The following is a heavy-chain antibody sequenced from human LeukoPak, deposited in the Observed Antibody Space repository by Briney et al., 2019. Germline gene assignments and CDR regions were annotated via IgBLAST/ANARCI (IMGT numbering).Heavy chain of an antibody. D-gene: IGHD6-19*01. V-gene: IGHV4-59*08. CDR2: INYSGST. Sequence: SETLSLTCTVSGGPISSYYWNWIRQPPGKGLEGLGYINYSGSTNYNRSLKSRVTISVDTSKNQFSLKLSSVPAAETAVYFCARQLRGEAVAGHLQPFDYWGQGTLVAVSS. J-gene: IGHJ4*02. CDR3: ARQLRGEAVAGHLQPFDY. CDR1: GGPISSYY.